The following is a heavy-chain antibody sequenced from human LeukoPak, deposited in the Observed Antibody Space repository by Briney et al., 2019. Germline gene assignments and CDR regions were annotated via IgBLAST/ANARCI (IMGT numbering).Heavy chain of an antibody. Sequence: ASVKVSCKASGYTFTSHDINWVRQATGQRLEWMGWMNPNSGNTGYAQKFQGRVTMTRNTSISTAYMELSSLRSEDTAVYYCARVSLYYDSSGYFIAEYFQHWGQGTLVTVSS. D-gene: IGHD3-22*01. CDR3: ARVSLYYDSSGYFIAEYFQH. V-gene: IGHV1-8*01. J-gene: IGHJ1*01. CDR2: MNPNSGNT. CDR1: GYTFTSHD.